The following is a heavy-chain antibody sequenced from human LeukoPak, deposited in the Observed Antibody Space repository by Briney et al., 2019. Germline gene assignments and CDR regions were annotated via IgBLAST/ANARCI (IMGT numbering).Heavy chain of an antibody. CDR3: ARAFGYSYGYLDY. CDR2: IYYSGST. Sequence: SSETLSLTCTVSGGSISSSSYYWGWIRHPAGRGLEWIGSIYYSGSTYYNSSLKSRVTISVDTSKNQFSLKLTSVTAADTAVYYCARAFGYSYGYLDYWGQGTLVTVSS. CDR1: GGSISSSSYY. V-gene: IGHV4-39*01. D-gene: IGHD5-18*01. J-gene: IGHJ4*02.